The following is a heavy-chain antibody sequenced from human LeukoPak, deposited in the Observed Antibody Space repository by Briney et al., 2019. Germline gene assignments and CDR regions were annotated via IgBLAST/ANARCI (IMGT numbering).Heavy chain of an antibody. CDR2: ISYDGSNK. J-gene: IGHJ4*02. V-gene: IGHV3-30-3*01. CDR3: ARDWELLGYFDY. D-gene: IGHD1-26*01. CDR1: GFTFSSYA. Sequence: GGSLRPSCAASGFTFSSYAMHWVRQAPGKGLEWVAVISYDGSNKYYADSVKGRFTISRDNSKNTLYLQMNSLRAEDTAVYYCARDWELLGYFDYWGQGTLVTVSS.